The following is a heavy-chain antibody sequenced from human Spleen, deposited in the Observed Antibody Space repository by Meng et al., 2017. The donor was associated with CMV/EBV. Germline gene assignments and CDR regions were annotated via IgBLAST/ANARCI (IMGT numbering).Heavy chain of an antibody. J-gene: IGHJ5*02. V-gene: IGHV4-31*02. D-gene: IGHD3-10*01. Sequence: SSGGYYWSWIRQHPGKGLEWIGYLYYSGSTYYNPSLKSRVTISVDTSKNQFSLKLSSVTAADTAVYYCARDNYYGSGKRTGHWFDPWGQGTLVTVSS. CDR3: ARDNYYGSGKRTGHWFDP. CDR2: LYYSGST. CDR1: SSGGYY.